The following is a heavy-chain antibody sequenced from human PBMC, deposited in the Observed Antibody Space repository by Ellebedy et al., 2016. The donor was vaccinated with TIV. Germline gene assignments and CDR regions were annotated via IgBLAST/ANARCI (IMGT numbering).Heavy chain of an antibody. D-gene: IGHD2-21*02. Sequence: GGSLRLSXAASGFTFSSYWMSWVRQAPGKGLEWVANIKQDGSEKYYVDSVKGRFTISRDNAKNSLYLQMNSLRAEDTAVYYCARGGDTYCGGDCYGNPFDYWGQGTLVTVSS. V-gene: IGHV3-7*01. CDR1: GFTFSSYW. CDR3: ARGGDTYCGGDCYGNPFDY. CDR2: IKQDGSEK. J-gene: IGHJ4*02.